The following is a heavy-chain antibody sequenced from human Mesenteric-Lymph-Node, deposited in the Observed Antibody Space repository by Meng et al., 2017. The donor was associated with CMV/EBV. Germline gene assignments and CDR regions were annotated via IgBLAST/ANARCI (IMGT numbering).Heavy chain of an antibody. J-gene: IGHJ4*02. CDR3: ARWDDCSSTSCYTDYFDY. Sequence: GGSLRLSCAASGFTVSSNYMSWVRQAPGKGLEWVANIKQDGSEKYYVDSVKGRFTISRDNAKNSLYLQMNSLRAEDTAVYYCARWDDCSSTSCYTDYFDYRGQGTLVTVSS. CDR2: IKQDGSEK. V-gene: IGHV3-7*01. D-gene: IGHD2-2*02. CDR1: GFTVSSNY.